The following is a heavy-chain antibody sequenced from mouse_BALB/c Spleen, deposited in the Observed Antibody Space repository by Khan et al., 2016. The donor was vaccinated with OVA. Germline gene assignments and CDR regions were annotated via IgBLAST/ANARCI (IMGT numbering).Heavy chain of an antibody. Sequence: QVQLKQSGAELAKPGASVKMSCKASGYTFTTYWMHWVKQRPGQGLEWIGYINPTSGYTDYNQKFKDQATLTADKSSSIAYMQLSSLTSDDSAVYYSARDRIDYWGQGTTLTVSS. J-gene: IGHJ2*01. CDR3: ARDRIDY. V-gene: IGHV1-7*01. CDR1: GYTFTTYW. CDR2: INPTSGYT.